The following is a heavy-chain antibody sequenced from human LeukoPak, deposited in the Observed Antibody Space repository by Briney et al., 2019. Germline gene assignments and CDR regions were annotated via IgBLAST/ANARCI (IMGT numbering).Heavy chain of an antibody. V-gene: IGHV3-23*01. CDR3: ARPDCSSTSCYTLEY. CDR1: GFTFSSYT. D-gene: IGHD2-2*02. J-gene: IGHJ4*02. CDR2: ISDSSDTT. Sequence: QSGGSLRLSCAASGFTFSSYTMRWVRQAPGKGLEWISAISDSSDTTDYADSVRGRFTVSRDNAKDTLYLQMNSLRAEDTAVYYCARPDCSSTSCYTLEYWGQGTLVTVSS.